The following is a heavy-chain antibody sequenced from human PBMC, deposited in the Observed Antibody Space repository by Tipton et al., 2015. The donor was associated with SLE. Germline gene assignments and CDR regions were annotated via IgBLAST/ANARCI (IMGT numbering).Heavy chain of an antibody. J-gene: IGHJ6*03. Sequence: TLSLTCAVYGGSFSGYYWSWIRQPPGKGLEWIGEINHSGSTNYNPSLKSRVTISVDTSKNQFSLKLSSVTAADTAVYYCAKGAIFGVVMLYYMDVWGKGTTVTVSS. V-gene: IGHV4-34*01. CDR2: INHSGST. CDR3: AKGAIFGVVMLYYMDV. CDR1: GGSFSGYY. D-gene: IGHD3-3*01.